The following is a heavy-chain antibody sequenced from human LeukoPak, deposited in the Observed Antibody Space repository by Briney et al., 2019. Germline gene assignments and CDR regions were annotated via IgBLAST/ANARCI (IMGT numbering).Heavy chain of an antibody. CDR1: GGSISSSSYY. D-gene: IGHD5-18*01. V-gene: IGHV4-39*01. CDR3: ARPSRGYSYEFDY. CDR2: IYYSGST. Sequence: SETLSLTCTDSGGSISSSSYYWGWIRQPPGKGLEWIGSIYYSGSTYYNPSLKSRVTISVDTSKNQFSLKLSSVTAADTAVHYCARPSRGYSYEFDYWGQGTLVTVSS. J-gene: IGHJ4*02.